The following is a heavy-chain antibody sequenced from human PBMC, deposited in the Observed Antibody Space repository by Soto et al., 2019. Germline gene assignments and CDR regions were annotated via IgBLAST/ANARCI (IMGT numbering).Heavy chain of an antibody. V-gene: IGHV3-30-3*01. D-gene: IGHD3-10*01. CDR2: ISYDGSNK. CDR1: GFTFSSYA. J-gene: IGHJ6*02. CDR3: ARWGGDYYYYGMDV. Sequence: SLRLSCAASGFTFSSYAMHWVRQAPGKGLEWVAVISYDGSNKYYADSVKGRFTISRDNSKNTLYLQMNSLRAEDTAVYYCARWGGDYYYYGMDVWGQGTTVTVSS.